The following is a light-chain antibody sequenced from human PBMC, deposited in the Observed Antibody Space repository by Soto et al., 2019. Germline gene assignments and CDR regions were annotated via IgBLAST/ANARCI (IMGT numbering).Light chain of an antibody. CDR3: QSYDSSLSAHVV. CDR1: SSNIGAGYD. J-gene: IGLJ2*01. V-gene: IGLV1-40*01. Sequence: PVLTQPPSVSGAPGQRVTISCTGSSSNIGAGYDVHWYQQLPGTAPKLLIYGNSNRPSGVPDRFSGSKSGTSASLAITGLQAEDEADYYCQSYDSSLSAHVVFGGGTKLTVL. CDR2: GNS.